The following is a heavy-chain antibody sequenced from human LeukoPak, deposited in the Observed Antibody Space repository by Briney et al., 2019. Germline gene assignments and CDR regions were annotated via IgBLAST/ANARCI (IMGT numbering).Heavy chain of an antibody. CDR1: GFTFSSYA. CDR3: ARVRDDSNAFDI. Sequence: PGGSLRLSCAASGFTFSSYAMHWVRQAPGKGLEWVAVISYDGSNKYYADSVKGRFTISRDNSKNTLYLQMNSLRAEDTAVYYCARVRDDSNAFDIWGQGTMVTVSS. J-gene: IGHJ3*02. CDR2: ISYDGSNK. V-gene: IGHV3-30-3*01. D-gene: IGHD2-15*01.